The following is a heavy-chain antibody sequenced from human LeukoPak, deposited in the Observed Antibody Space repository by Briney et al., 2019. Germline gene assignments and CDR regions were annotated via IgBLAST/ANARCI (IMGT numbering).Heavy chain of an antibody. D-gene: IGHD6-19*01. CDR3: AGGQQWLATGYFDY. V-gene: IGHV1-2*02. CDR1: GYTFTGYY. J-gene: IGHJ4*02. Sequence: ASVKVSCKASGYTFTGYYMHWVRQAPGQGLEWMGWINPNSGGTNYAQKFQGRVTMTRDTSISTAYMELSRLRSDDTAVYYCAGGQQWLATGYFDYWGQGTLVTVSS. CDR2: INPNSGGT.